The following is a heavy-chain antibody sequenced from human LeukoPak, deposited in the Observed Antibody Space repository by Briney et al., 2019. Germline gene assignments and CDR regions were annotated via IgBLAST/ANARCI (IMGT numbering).Heavy chain of an antibody. CDR3: AKRAHYGSGSYYTLDY. J-gene: IGHJ4*02. CDR2: ISGSGGST. D-gene: IGHD3-10*01. Sequence: GGSLRLSCAASGSTFSSYAMSWVRQAPGKGLEWVSAISGSGGSTYYADSVKGRFTISRDNSKNTLYLQMNSLRAEDTAVYYCAKRAHYGSGSYYTLDYWGQGTLVTVPS. CDR1: GSTFSSYA. V-gene: IGHV3-23*01.